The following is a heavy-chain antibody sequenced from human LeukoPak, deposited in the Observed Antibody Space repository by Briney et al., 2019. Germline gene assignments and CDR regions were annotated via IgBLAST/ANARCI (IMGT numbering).Heavy chain of an antibody. CDR3: ARDRGGSGYYSDAFDI. CDR1: GESFSDYY. J-gene: IGHJ3*02. D-gene: IGHD3-22*01. CDR2: LNHVGRT. Sequence: SSETLSLTCRVYGESFSDYYCAWIRQPPGKGLEWIGELNHVGRTTYNPSLKSRVTISVDKSKNQFSLKLSSVTAADTAVYYCARDRGGSGYYSDAFDIWGQGTMVTVSS. V-gene: IGHV4-34*01.